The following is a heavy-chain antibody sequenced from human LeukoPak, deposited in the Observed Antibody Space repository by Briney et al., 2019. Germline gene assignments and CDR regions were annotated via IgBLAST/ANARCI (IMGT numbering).Heavy chain of an antibody. CDR1: GGSISSYY. D-gene: IGHD3-3*01. CDR2: IYYSGST. V-gene: IGHV4-59*12. Sequence: PSETLSLTCTVSGGSISSYYWSWIRQPPGKGLEWIGYIYYSGSTYYNPSLKSRVTISVDTSKNQFSLKLSSVTAADTAVYYCARVPYDFWSGYYTGFYSNAFDIWGQGTMVTVSS. CDR3: ARVPYDFWSGYYTGFYSNAFDI. J-gene: IGHJ3*02.